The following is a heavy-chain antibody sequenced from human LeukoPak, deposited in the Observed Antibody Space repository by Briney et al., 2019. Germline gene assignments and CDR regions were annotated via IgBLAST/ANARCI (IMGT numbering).Heavy chain of an antibody. Sequence: GGSLRLSCAASGFTFSSYAMHWVRQAPGKGLEWVAVISYDGSNKYYADSVKGRFTISRDNSKNTLYLQMNSLRAADTAVYYCARERGQAAENWFDPWGQGTLVTVSS. J-gene: IGHJ5*02. CDR3: ARERGQAAENWFDP. CDR1: GFTFSSYA. V-gene: IGHV3-30-3*01. D-gene: IGHD6-25*01. CDR2: ISYDGSNK.